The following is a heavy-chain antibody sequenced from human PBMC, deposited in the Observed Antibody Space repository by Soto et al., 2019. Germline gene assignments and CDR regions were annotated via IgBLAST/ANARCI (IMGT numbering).Heavy chain of an antibody. Sequence: PSETLSLTCAVYGGSFSGYYWSWIRQPPGKGLEWIGEINHSGSTNYNPSLKSRVTISVDTSKNQFSLKLSSVTAADTAVYYCARLSSGSARWAFDIWGQGTMVSVSS. V-gene: IGHV4-34*01. D-gene: IGHD3-22*01. CDR2: INHSGST. CDR1: GGSFSGYY. J-gene: IGHJ3*02. CDR3: ARLSSGSARWAFDI.